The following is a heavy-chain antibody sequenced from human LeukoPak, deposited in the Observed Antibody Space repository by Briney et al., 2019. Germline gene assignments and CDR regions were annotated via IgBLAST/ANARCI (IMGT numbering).Heavy chain of an antibody. Sequence: PGGSLRLSCAASGFAFSRYWMHWVRQAPGKGLVWVSRINSDGRSAVYADSVKGRFTISRDNAKNTLYLQMDSLRAEDTAVYYCTRASTTDDYWGQGTLVTVSS. D-gene: IGHD2/OR15-2a*01. J-gene: IGHJ4*02. CDR1: GFAFSRYW. CDR3: TRASTTDDY. V-gene: IGHV3-74*01. CDR2: INSDGRSA.